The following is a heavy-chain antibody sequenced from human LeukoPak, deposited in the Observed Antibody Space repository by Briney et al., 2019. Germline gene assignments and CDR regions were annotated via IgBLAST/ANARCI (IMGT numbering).Heavy chain of an antibody. Sequence: GGSLRLSCSASGFTFSSYAMHWVRQAPGKGLEYVSAISSNGGSTYYADSVKGRFTISRDNSKNTLYLQMNSLRAEDTAVYYCAKGGSGYYSRIVPRYFDYWGQGTLVTVSS. CDR1: GFTFSSYA. V-gene: IGHV3-64*04. J-gene: IGHJ4*02. CDR3: AKGGSGYYSRIVPRYFDY. D-gene: IGHD3-22*01. CDR2: ISSNGGST.